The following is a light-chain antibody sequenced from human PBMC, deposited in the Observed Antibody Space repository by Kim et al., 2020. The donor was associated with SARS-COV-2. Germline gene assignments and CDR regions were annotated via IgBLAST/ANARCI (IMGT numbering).Light chain of an antibody. CDR3: QQSYITPFT. J-gene: IGKJ3*01. CDR2: AAS. Sequence: DIQMTQSPSSLSASVGDRVTITCRTSQSISSHLNWYHQKPGRAPKLLIYAASTLQGGVPSRFSGSGSETDFTLTISSLQPEAFGTYFWQQSYITPFTFGPGTKVDIQ. CDR1: QSISSH. V-gene: IGKV1-39*01.